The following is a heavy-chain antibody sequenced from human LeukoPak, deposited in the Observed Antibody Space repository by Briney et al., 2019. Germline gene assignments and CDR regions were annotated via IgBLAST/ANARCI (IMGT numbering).Heavy chain of an antibody. J-gene: IGHJ6*03. V-gene: IGHV4-4*02. CDR2: IHYSGST. D-gene: IGHD2-15*01. CDR1: GGSISSSNW. CDR3: ARVRCSGGSCPYYYYYYYMDV. Sequence: SETLSLTCAVSGGSISSSNWWSWVRQPPGKGLEWIGSIHYSGSTYYNPSLQSRVTISIDTSKNQFSLKLRFVTAADTAVYYCARVRCSGGSCPYYYYYYYMDVWGKGTTVTVSS.